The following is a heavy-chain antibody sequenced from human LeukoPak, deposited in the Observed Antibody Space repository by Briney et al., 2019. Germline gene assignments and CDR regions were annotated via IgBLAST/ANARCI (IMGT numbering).Heavy chain of an antibody. J-gene: IGHJ3*02. CDR1: GFTFSSYA. CDR2: VSSNGAKT. D-gene: IGHD3-3*01. CDR3: ARDPVTIFGVVPADDAFDI. Sequence: GGSLRLSCATSGFTFSSYAITWVRQAPGKGLEWVSAVSSNGAKTYYADSVKGRFTISRDNAKNSLYLQMNSLRAEDTAVYYCARDPVTIFGVVPADDAFDIWGQGTMVTVSS. V-gene: IGHV3-23*01.